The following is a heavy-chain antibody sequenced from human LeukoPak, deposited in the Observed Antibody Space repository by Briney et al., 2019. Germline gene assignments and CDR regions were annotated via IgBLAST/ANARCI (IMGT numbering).Heavy chain of an antibody. CDR2: IYPGGADV. CDR1: GYSFTSYW. CDR3: ARHRGPTYYYYGMGV. D-gene: IGHD5-24*01. V-gene: IGHV5-51*01. J-gene: IGHJ6*02. Sequence: GESLKISCKGSGYSFTSYWIGWVRQMSGKGLEWMGIIYPGGADVRYSPSFQGQVTMSVDNSICTAYLQWSSLKASDTAMYYCARHRGPTYYYYGMGVWGQGTTVTVSS.